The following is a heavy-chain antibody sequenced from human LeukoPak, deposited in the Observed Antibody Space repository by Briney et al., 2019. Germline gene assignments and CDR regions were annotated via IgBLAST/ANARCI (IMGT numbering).Heavy chain of an antibody. V-gene: IGHV1-69*13. CDR3: ARENCSGGSCYWFDP. CDR2: IIPIFGTA. CDR1: GGTFSSYA. D-gene: IGHD2-15*01. J-gene: IGHJ5*02. Sequence: EASVKVSCKAPGGTFSSYAISWVRQAPGQGLEWMGGIIPIFGTANYAQKFQGRVTITADESTSTAYMELSSLRSEDTAVYYCARENCSGGSCYWFDPWGQGTLVTVSS.